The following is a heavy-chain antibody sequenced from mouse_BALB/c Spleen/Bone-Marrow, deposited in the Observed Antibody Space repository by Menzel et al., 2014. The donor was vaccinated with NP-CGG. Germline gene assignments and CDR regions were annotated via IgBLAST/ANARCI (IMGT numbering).Heavy chain of an antibody. Sequence: EVKVVESGAELAKPGASVKLSCTASGFNIKDTYMHWVKQRPEQGLEWIGRVDPANGNTKYDPKFQGKATITADTSSNTAFLQLSSLTSEDTAVYYCARYRLGTYFDYWGQGTTLTVSS. V-gene: IGHV14-3*02. CDR3: ARYRLGTYFDY. J-gene: IGHJ2*01. CDR1: GFNIKDTY. CDR2: VDPANGNT. D-gene: IGHD2-14*01.